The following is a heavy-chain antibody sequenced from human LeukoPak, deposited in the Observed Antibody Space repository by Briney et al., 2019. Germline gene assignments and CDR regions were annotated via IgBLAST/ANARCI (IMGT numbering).Heavy chain of an antibody. CDR3: AHKNGRGGGFDI. V-gene: IGHV2-5*02. CDR1: GFSLSTSGVG. D-gene: IGHD1-1*01. Sequence: SGPTLVKPTQTLTLTCTFSGFSLSTSGVGVGWIRQPPGKALEWLALIYWDDDRRYSPSLKSRYTNTKETSKNQVVLTMTNMDPVDTATYYCAHKNGRGGGFDIWGQGTMVTVSS. J-gene: IGHJ3*02. CDR2: IYWDDDR.